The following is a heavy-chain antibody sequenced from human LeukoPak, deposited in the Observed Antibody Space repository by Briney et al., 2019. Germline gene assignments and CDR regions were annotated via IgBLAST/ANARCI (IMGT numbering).Heavy chain of an antibody. V-gene: IGHV4-59*12. Sequence: SETLSLTCTVSGGPIRSYYWSWVRQPPGKGLEWIGYIYYSGSTNYNPSLKSRVTMSVDTSKNQFSLKLSSVTAADTAVYYCARGIVVIPAAISESGYNWFDPWGQGTLVTVSS. CDR1: GGPIRSYY. CDR2: IYYSGST. D-gene: IGHD2-2*02. J-gene: IGHJ5*02. CDR3: ARGIVVIPAAISESGYNWFDP.